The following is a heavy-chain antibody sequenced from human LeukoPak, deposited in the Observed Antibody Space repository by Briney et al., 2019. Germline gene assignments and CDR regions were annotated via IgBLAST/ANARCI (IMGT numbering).Heavy chain of an antibody. CDR2: INPNSGGT. CDR1: GYTFTGYY. V-gene: IGHV1-2*02. D-gene: IGHD3-10*01. J-gene: IGHJ4*02. Sequence: ASVKVSCKASGYTFTGYYMHWVRQAPGRGLEWMGWINPNSGGTNYAQKFQGRVTMTRDTSISTAYMELSRLRSDDTAVYYCAIDSQYGSGPIDYWGQGTLVTVSS. CDR3: AIDSQYGSGPIDY.